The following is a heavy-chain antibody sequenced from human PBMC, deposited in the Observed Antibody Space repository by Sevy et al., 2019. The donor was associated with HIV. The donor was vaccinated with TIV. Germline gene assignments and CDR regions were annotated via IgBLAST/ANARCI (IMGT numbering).Heavy chain of an antibody. CDR2: ILYSGST. Sequence: SETLSLTCTVTGDSMNTHYWAWIRQPPGKSLEWVGYILYSGSTEYSPSLKSRVTMALDKSKNEVSLRLSSVTAADTAVYYCARVVPGDNWFDPWGQGRLVTVSS. CDR1: GDSMNTHY. V-gene: IGHV4-59*11. CDR3: ARVVPGDNWFDP. J-gene: IGHJ5*02. D-gene: IGHD2-21*01.